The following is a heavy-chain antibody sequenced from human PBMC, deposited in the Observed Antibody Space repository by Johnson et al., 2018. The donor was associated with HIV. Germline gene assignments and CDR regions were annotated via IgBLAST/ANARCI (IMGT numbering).Heavy chain of an antibody. D-gene: IGHD3-10*01. CDR3: AKVRARYNYYGSGSYRDPGAFDI. CDR1: GFTFDAYA. V-gene: IGHV3-13*01. CDR2: IGTAGDT. Sequence: VQLVESGGGLVQPGRSLRLSCAASGFTFDAYAMHWVLQAPGKGLEWVSGIGTAGDTYYPGSVKGRFTISRAHAKNTLYLQLHSRRVEDTAVYYCAKVRARYNYYGSGSYRDPGAFDIWGQGTMVTVSS. J-gene: IGHJ3*02.